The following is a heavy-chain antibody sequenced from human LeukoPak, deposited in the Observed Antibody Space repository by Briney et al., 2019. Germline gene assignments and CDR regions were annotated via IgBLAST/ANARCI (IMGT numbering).Heavy chain of an antibody. CDR3: ARGPNSNWSGLDF. D-gene: IGHD6-6*01. Sequence: GGSLGLSCAASGFTFSSYSMNWIRQAPGKGLVWVSRISPTGSTTSYADSVKGRFTVSRDNAKNTLYLQVNNLRAEDTAVYYCARGPNSNWSGLDFWGQGTLLTVSS. J-gene: IGHJ4*02. CDR2: ISPTGSTT. CDR1: GFTFSSYS. V-gene: IGHV3-74*01.